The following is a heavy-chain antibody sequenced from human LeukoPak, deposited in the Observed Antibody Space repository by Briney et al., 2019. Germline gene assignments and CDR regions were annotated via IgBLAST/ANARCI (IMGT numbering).Heavy chain of an antibody. CDR2: ISGSGYIT. CDR1: EFTLRNYA. D-gene: IGHD4-17*01. V-gene: IGHV3-23*01. CDR3: TKGSGDFGLGYFHY. J-gene: IGHJ4*02. Sequence: GGSLRLSCAASEFTLRNYAMSWVRQAPGKGLEWVSAISGSGYITYYADSVKSRFTISRDNSKNTLYLQMNSLRAEDTAVYYCTKGSGDFGLGYFHYWGQGTLVTVSS.